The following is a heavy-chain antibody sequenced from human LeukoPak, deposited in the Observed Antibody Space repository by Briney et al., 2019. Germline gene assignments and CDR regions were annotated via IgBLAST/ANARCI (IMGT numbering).Heavy chain of an antibody. J-gene: IGHJ4*02. Sequence: GGSLRLSCAASGFTFSDYYMSWIRQAPGKGLEWVSYISSSGTTIYYADSVKGRFTISRDNAKNSLYLQMNSLRAEDAAVYYCARRRDSGSLQHFDYWGQGTLVTVSS. V-gene: IGHV3-11*01. CDR3: ARRRDSGSLQHFDY. CDR1: GFTFSDYY. D-gene: IGHD1-26*01. CDR2: ISSSGTTI.